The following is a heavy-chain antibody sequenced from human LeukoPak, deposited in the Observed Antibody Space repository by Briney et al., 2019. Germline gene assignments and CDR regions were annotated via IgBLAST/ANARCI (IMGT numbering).Heavy chain of an antibody. J-gene: IGHJ6*03. Sequence: GGSLRLSCAVSGFMFSQHTMSWVRQAPGKRLEWVLSISGSGDATRYADSVMGRFTISRDNAKNTLSLQMNSLRAEDTAVYYCAKSRFLEWSYYYYYMDVWGKGTTVTVSS. CDR1: GFMFSQHT. D-gene: IGHD3-3*01. CDR3: AKSRFLEWSYYYYYMDV. CDR2: ISGSGDAT. V-gene: IGHV3-23*01.